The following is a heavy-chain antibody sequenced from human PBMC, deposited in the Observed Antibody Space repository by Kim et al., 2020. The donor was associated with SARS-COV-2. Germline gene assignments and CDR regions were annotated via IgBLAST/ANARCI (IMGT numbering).Heavy chain of an antibody. J-gene: IGHJ4*02. D-gene: IGHD1-26*01. Sequence: PTLTTRVTISVDKAKNQFSLKLSSVPAADTAVYYCTRDAGVRGAPFFFDYWGQGTLVTVSS. CDR3: TRDAGVRGAPFFFDY. V-gene: IGHV4-4*02.